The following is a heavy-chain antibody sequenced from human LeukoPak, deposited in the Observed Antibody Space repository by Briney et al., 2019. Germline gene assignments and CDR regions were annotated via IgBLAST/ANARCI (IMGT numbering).Heavy chain of an antibody. Sequence: PGGSLRLSCAASGFTFSSYAMSWVRQAPGKGLEWVSAISGSGGSPYYADSVKGRFTISRDNSKNTLYLQMNSLRAEDTAVYYCAKDLVAVAATQEYYFDYWGQGTLVTVSS. D-gene: IGHD6-19*01. CDR3: AKDLVAVAATQEYYFDY. V-gene: IGHV3-23*01. J-gene: IGHJ4*02. CDR2: ISGSGGSP. CDR1: GFTFSSYA.